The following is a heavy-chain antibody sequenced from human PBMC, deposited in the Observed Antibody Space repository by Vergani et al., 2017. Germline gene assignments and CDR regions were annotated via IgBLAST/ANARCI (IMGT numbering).Heavy chain of an antibody. D-gene: IGHD3-9*01. J-gene: IGHJ6*02. CDR3: AIDLLRYFDWLSTTYYYDGMDV. V-gene: IGHV1-8*01. Sequence: QVQLVQSGAEVKKPGASVKVSCKASGYTFTSYDINWVRQATGQGLEWMGWMNPNRGNTGYAQKFQGRVTMTRNTSISTAYMELSSLRSEDTAVYYCAIDLLRYFDWLSTTYYYDGMDVWGQGTTVTVSS. CDR1: GYTFTSYD. CDR2: MNPNRGNT.